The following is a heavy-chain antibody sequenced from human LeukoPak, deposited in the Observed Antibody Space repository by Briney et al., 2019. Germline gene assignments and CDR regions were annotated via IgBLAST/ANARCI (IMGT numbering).Heavy chain of an antibody. V-gene: IGHV4-34*01. D-gene: IGHD6-6*01. CDR1: GGSFSGYY. J-gene: IGHJ4*02. Sequence: SSETLSLTCAVYGGSFSGYYWSWIRQPPGKGLEWIGEINHSGSTNYNPSLKSRVTISVDTSKNQFSLKLSSVTAADTAVYYCASENREYSSSSTFDYWGQGTLVTVSS. CDR3: ASENREYSSSSTFDY. CDR2: INHSGST.